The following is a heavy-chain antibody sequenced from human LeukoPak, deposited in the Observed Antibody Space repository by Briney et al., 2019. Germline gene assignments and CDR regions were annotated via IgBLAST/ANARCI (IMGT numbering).Heavy chain of an antibody. CDR2: IYYSGST. D-gene: IGHD5-18*01. Sequence: PSETLSLTCTVSGGSISSYYWSWIRQPPGKGLEWIGYIYYSGSTNYNPSLKSRVTISVDTSKNQFSLKLSSVTAADTAVYYCARHSSDVDTVWLDPWGQGTLVTVSS. CDR1: GGSISSYY. CDR3: ARHSSDVDTVWLDP. J-gene: IGHJ5*02. V-gene: IGHV4-59*08.